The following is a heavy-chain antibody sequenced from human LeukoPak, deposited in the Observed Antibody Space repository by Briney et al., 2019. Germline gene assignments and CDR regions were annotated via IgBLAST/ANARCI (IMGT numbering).Heavy chain of an antibody. CDR3: ARDPGRYDSSGYDNWFDP. Sequence: GGSLRLSCAASGFTFDDYGMSWVRHAPGKGLEWVSGINWNGGSTGYADSVKGRFTISRDNAKNSLYLQMNSLRAEDTALYHCARDPGRYDSSGYDNWFDPWGQGTLVTVSS. CDR1: GFTFDDYG. J-gene: IGHJ5*02. V-gene: IGHV3-20*01. CDR2: INWNGGST. D-gene: IGHD3-22*01.